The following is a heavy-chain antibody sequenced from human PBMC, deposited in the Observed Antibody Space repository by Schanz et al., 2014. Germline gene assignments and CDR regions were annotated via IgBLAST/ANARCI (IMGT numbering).Heavy chain of an antibody. Sequence: EVQLVESGGGLVQPGGSLRLSCAASGFSFSRYSMNWVRQAPGKGLEWISYISSSSSTIYHADSVKGRFTISRDNAKNSLYLQMSSLRAEDTAVYYCAKSLESCPGGRCSRGYFDYWGQGTLVTVSS. J-gene: IGHJ4*02. CDR3: AKSLESCPGGRCSRGYFDY. CDR1: GFSFSRYS. V-gene: IGHV3-48*01. D-gene: IGHD2-8*02. CDR2: ISSSSSTI.